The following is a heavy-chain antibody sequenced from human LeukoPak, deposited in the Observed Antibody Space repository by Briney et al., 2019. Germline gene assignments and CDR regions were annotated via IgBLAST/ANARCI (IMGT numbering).Heavy chain of an antibody. CDR1: GFTFTSYW. CDR3: STLTSRGLSDS. V-gene: IGHV3-74*01. J-gene: IGHJ4*02. Sequence: GGSLRLSCAASGFTFTSYWMHWVRQAPGKGLVWLSRINSDGTITSYADSLEGRFTFSRDDSKNMLYLQMNSLKSEDTAVYYCSTLTSRGLSDSWGQGTLVTVSS. CDR2: INSDGTIT. D-gene: IGHD4-11*01.